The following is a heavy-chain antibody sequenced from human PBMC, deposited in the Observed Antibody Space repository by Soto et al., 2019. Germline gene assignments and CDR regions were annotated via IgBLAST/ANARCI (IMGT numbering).Heavy chain of an antibody. J-gene: IGHJ6*02. V-gene: IGHV4-4*02. CDR1: GGSISSSNW. CDR2: IYHSGST. Sequence: SETLSLTCAVSGGSISSSNWWSWVRQPPGKGLEWIGEIYHSGSTNYNPYLKSQVTISVDKSKNQFSLKPSSVTAADTAVYYCWSRKNYYGMDVWGQGTTVTVSS. CDR3: WSRKNYYGMDV.